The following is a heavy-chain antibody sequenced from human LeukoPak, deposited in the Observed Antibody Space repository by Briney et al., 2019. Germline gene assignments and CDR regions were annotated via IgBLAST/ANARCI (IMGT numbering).Heavy chain of an antibody. CDR3: AKDVNVGGDYFDY. J-gene: IGHJ4*02. Sequence: PGGSLRLSCAASGFTFRNYGMDWVRLAPGKGLEWVAFIRYDGSIKYYVDSVKGRFTVSRDNSKNTLYLQMNSLRAEDTAVYYCAKDVNVGGDYFDYWGQGTLVTVSS. CDR1: GFTFRNYG. V-gene: IGHV3-30*02. CDR2: IRYDGSIK. D-gene: IGHD3-10*01.